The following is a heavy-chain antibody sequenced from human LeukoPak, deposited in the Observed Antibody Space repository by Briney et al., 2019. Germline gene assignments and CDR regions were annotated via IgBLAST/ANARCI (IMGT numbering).Heavy chain of an antibody. V-gene: IGHV1-69*05. J-gene: IGHJ4*01. CDR3: ARGYYDSSGYMGLGVDY. Sequence: GASVKVSCKASGGTFSSYAIRWVRQAPGQGLEWMGGIIPIFGTANYAQKFQGRVTMTTDESTSTAYMELSSLRSDDTSVHYGARGYYDSSGYMGLGVDYWGDGNLVTASS. CDR1: GGTFSSYA. CDR2: IIPIFGTA. D-gene: IGHD3-22*01.